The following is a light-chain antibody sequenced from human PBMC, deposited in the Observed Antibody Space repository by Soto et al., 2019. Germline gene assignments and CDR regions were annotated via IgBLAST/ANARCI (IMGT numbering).Light chain of an antibody. CDR3: QQYGSSPWT. CDR2: GAP. Sequence: EIVLTQSPATLSLSPGERGHLSCRASQSVSSYLAWYQQKPGQAPRLLIYGAPSRASGIPDRFSGSGSGTDFTLTISRLEPEDFAVYYCQQYGSSPWTFGQGTKVDIK. V-gene: IGKV3-20*01. CDR1: QSVSSY. J-gene: IGKJ1*01.